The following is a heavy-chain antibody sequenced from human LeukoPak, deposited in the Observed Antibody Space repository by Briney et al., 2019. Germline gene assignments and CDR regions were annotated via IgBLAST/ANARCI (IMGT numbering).Heavy chain of an antibody. V-gene: IGHV4-30-2*01. CDR3: ARGTGYDFWSGYLSGVWFDP. Sequence: SETLSLICTVSGGSISSGDYYWSWIRQPPGKGLEWIGYIYHSGSTYYNPSLKSRVTISVDRSKNQFSLKLSSVTAADTAVYYCARGTGYDFWSGYLSGVWFDPWGQGTLVTVSS. CDR1: GGSISSGDYY. D-gene: IGHD3-3*01. J-gene: IGHJ5*02. CDR2: IYHSGST.